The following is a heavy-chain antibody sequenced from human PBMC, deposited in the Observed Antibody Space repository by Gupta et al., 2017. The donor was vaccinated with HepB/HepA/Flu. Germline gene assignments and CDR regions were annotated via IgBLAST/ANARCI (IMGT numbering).Heavy chain of an antibody. J-gene: IGHJ4*02. CDR1: GFIFSGST. CDR3: VNTVLGNQGPY. Sequence: EVQLVESGGDLVQPGGSLKLSCAAAGFIFSGSTMHGVRQASGKGLEWVGRVRNKANNYATSYAASVEGRFIVSRDDSKNTAFLEMNSLKVEDTAVYYCVNTVLGNQGPYWGQGTLVTVSS. CDR2: VRNKANNYAT. V-gene: IGHV3-73*01. D-gene: IGHD3-16*01.